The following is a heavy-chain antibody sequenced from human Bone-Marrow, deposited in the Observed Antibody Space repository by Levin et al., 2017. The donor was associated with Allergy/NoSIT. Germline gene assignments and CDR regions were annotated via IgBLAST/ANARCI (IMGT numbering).Heavy chain of an antibody. D-gene: IGHD1-14*01. V-gene: IGHV4-38-2*02. CDR3: AREGTPQSWDW. J-gene: IGHJ4*02. CDR2: IYYIGTT. Sequence: SQTLSLTCVVSGYSISSGYNWVWIRQPPGKGLEWIGSIYYIGTTYYNPSLKSRVTVSVDTSKNQFSLRLKNVTAADTAVYYCAREGTPQSWDWWGRGILVTVSS. CDR1: GYSISSGYN.